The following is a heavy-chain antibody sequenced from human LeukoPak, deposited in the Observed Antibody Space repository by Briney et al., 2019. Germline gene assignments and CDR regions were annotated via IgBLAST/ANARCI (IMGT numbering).Heavy chain of an antibody. V-gene: IGHV1-8*01. CDR1: GYTFTSYD. CDR2: MNPNSGNT. J-gene: IGHJ4*02. D-gene: IGHD3-16*01. CDR3: ARGRRFGESPDY. Sequence: ASVKVFCKASGYTFTSYDINWVRQATGQGLEWMGWMNPNSGNTGYAQKFQGRVTMTRNTSISTAYMELSSLRSEDTAVYYCARGRRFGESPDYWGQGTLVTVSS.